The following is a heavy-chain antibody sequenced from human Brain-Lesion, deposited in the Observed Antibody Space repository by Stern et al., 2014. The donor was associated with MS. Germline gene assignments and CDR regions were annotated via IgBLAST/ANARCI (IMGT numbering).Heavy chain of an antibody. CDR2: IFNSGAP. CDR1: GGSISSGGYY. CDR3: ARGRVVPGFQYYATDV. J-gene: IGHJ6*02. D-gene: IGHD2-2*01. V-gene: IGHV4-61*02. Sequence: DQLVESGPGLVKPSQTLSLSCTVSGGSISSGGYYWSWIRQPAGKGLEWIGRIFNSGAPSYTPPLKSRVPISIDPSKTQFSLGLNSMTAADTAVYYCARGRVVPGFQYYATDVWGQGTTVIVSS.